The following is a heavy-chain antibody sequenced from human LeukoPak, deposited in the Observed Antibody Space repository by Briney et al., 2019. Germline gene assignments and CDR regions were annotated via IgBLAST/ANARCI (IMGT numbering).Heavy chain of an antibody. Sequence: QSGGSLRLSCAASGFTFSSSWMNWVRQAPGKGLEWVANIYQDGVERYYVDSVKGRFTISRDNAKNSLYLHMNSLRSDDTAVYYCARDLTHYYDSSGYGVFDYWGQGTLVTVSS. D-gene: IGHD3-22*01. CDR3: ARDLTHYYDSSGYGVFDY. J-gene: IGHJ4*02. CDR1: GFTFSSSW. V-gene: IGHV3-7*03. CDR2: IYQDGVER.